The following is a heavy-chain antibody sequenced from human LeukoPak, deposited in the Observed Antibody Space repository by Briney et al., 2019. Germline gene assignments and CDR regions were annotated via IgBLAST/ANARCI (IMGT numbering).Heavy chain of an antibody. V-gene: IGHV3-21*01. CDR3: ARDLVIYDSSGYYYFDY. Sequence: PGGSLRLSCAASGFTFSSYSMNRVRQAPGKGLEWVSSISSSSSYIYYADSVKGRFTISRDNAKNSLYLQMNSLRAEDTAVYYCARDLVIYDSSGYYYFDYWGQGTLVTVSS. CDR1: GFTFSSYS. J-gene: IGHJ4*02. D-gene: IGHD3-22*01. CDR2: ISSSSSYI.